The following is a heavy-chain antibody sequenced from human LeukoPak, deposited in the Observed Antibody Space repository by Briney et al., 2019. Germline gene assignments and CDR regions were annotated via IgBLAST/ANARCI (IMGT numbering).Heavy chain of an antibody. D-gene: IGHD3-22*01. CDR2: INPNSGGT. CDR1: GYTFTSYG. CDR3: AREAVPYYDSSGYYYVGFDY. Sequence: GASVKVSCKASGYTFTSYGISWVRQAPGQGLEWMGWINPNSGGTNYAQKFQGRVTMTRDTSISTAYMELSRLRSDDTAVYYCAREAVPYYDSSGYYYVGFDYWGQGTLVTVSS. J-gene: IGHJ4*02. V-gene: IGHV1-2*02.